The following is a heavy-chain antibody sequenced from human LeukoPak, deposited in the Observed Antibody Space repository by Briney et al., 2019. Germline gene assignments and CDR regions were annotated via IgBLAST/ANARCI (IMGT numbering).Heavy chain of an antibody. CDR3: ARSSMSVATDSNWFDP. J-gene: IGHJ5*02. V-gene: IGHV4-59*12. D-gene: IGHD5-12*01. CDR1: GGSISAYY. CDR2: VSYSGDS. Sequence: SETLSLTCNVSGGSISAYYWSWIRQPPGKGLEWIGHVSYSGDSTYNPSLRGRVTISVDTSKNQFSLKLSSVTAADTAVYYCARSSMSVATDSNWFDPWGQGTLVTVSS.